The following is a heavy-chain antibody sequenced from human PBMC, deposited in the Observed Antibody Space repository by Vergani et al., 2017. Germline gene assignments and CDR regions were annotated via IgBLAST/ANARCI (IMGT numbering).Heavy chain of an antibody. V-gene: IGHV1-24*01. CDR3: ARESLGYDFTTFYYYYYMDV. Sequence: QVQLVQSGAEVKKPGASVKVSCKVSGYTLTELSMHWVRQAPGKGLEWMGGFDPEDGETIYAQKFQGRVTLTEDTSTDTAYMELSSLRSEDTAVYYCARESLGYDFTTFYYYYYMDVWGKGTTVTVSS. CDR2: FDPEDGET. J-gene: IGHJ6*03. CDR1: GYTLTELS. D-gene: IGHD3-3*01.